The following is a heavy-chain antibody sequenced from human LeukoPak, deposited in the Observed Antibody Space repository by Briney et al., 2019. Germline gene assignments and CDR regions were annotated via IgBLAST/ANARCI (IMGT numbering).Heavy chain of an antibody. J-gene: IGHJ4*02. CDR3: ARADWGSIDY. CDR1: GFTFSHYW. D-gene: IGHD7-27*01. CDR2: IRPDANDG. V-gene: IGHV3-7*01. Sequence: RGSLGLSCAASGFTFSHYWMAWVRQAPGKGLEWVAIIRPDANDGSYVDSVKGRFTISRDNAKNSLYLQLNSLRAEDTAVYFCARADWGSIDYWGQGALVTVSS.